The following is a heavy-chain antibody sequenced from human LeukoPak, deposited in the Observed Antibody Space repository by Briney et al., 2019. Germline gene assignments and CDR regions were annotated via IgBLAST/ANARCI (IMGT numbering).Heavy chain of an antibody. CDR1: GGSISSYC. CDR3: ARTTTVRGTYYMDV. CDR2: IYYSGYT. V-gene: IGHV4-59*01. J-gene: IGHJ6*03. D-gene: IGHD3-10*01. Sequence: PSETLSLTCTVSGGSISSYCWSWIRQPPGRGLEWIGYIYYSGYTNYNPSLKSRVTISVDTSKNQFSLKLSSVTAADTAVYYCARTTTVRGTYYMDVWGKGTTVTISS.